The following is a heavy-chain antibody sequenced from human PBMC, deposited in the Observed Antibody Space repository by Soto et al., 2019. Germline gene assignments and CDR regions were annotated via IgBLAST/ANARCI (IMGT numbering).Heavy chain of an antibody. J-gene: IGHJ5*02. V-gene: IGHV1-18*01. Sequence: ASVKVSCKASGYTFTSYGISWVRQAPGQGLEWMGWISAYNGNTNYAQKLQGRVTMTTDTSTSTAYMELRSLRSDDTAVYYCARVYYGSGSYYNDGNWFDPWGQGTLVTVS. CDR3: ARVYYGSGSYYNDGNWFDP. D-gene: IGHD3-10*01. CDR2: ISAYNGNT. CDR1: GYTFTSYG.